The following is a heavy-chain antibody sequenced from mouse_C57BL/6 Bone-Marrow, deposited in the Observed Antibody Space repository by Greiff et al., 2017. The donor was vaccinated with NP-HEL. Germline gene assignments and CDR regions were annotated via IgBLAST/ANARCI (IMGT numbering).Heavy chain of an antibody. Sequence: VQLKQPGAELVKPGASVKLSCKASGYTFTSYWMQWVKQRPGQGLEWIGEIDPSDSYTNYNQKFKGKATLTVDTSSSTAYMQLSSLTSEDSAVYYCAREGVYDYDGVAYWGQGTLVTVSA. CDR1: GYTFTSYW. V-gene: IGHV1-50*01. CDR3: AREGVYDYDGVAY. D-gene: IGHD2-4*01. J-gene: IGHJ3*01. CDR2: IDPSDSYT.